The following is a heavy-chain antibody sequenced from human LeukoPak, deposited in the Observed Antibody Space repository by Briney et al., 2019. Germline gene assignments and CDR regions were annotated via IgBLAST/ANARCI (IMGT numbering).Heavy chain of an antibody. CDR3: VRRGDASSGWGDHGF. J-gene: IGHJ4*02. V-gene: IGHV3-23*01. Sequence: GGSLRLSCAASGFTFNRNAISWVRQAPGKGLEWVSTICGSGDKTVYADPVKGRFTISRDNSKNMVHLQMNSLTGEDTALYYCVRRGDASSGWGDHGFWGQGALVTVSS. D-gene: IGHD6-19*01. CDR1: GFTFNRNA. CDR2: ICGSGDKT.